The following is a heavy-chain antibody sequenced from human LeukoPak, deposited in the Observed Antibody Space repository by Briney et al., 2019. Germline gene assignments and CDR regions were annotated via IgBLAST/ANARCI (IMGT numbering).Heavy chain of an antibody. CDR1: GGSISSGSYY. CDR2: IYYSGSI. J-gene: IGHJ4*02. CDR3: ARVTGYMTEDYLDY. V-gene: IGHV4-61*01. D-gene: IGHD6-13*01. Sequence: PSETLSLTCTVPGGSISSGSYYWSWIRQPPGKGLEWIGYIYYSGSINYNPSLKSRVTISVDTSKNQFSLRLSSVTAADTAVYYCARVTGYMTEDYLDYWGQGTLITVSS.